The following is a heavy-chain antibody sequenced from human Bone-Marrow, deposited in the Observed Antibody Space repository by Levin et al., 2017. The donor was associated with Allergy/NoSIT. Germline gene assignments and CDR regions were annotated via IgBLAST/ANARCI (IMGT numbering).Heavy chain of an antibody. J-gene: IGHJ4*02. CDR3: ARHVPCTTSSCDYFDY. CDR1: GGSFGGYF. CDR2: IDHSGST. Sequence: PSETLSLTCAVYGGSFGGYFWTWIRQPPGKGLEWIGEIDHSGSTTYNPSLKSRVTISMDTSKNQFSLKLSSVTAADTAVYYCARHVPCTTSSCDYFDYWGQGTLVTVSS. V-gene: IGHV4-34*01. D-gene: IGHD2-2*01.